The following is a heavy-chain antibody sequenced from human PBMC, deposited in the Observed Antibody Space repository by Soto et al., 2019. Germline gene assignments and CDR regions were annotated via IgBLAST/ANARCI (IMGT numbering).Heavy chain of an antibody. CDR3: VRRVDFGVVTRFDP. CDR2: IYYSGGT. J-gene: IGHJ5*02. D-gene: IGHD3-3*01. Sequence: QLQLQESGPGLVKPSETLSLICSVSGGPISSTSYYWGWIRQPPGKGLEWIGNIYYSGGTYYNPSLKSRVSIAVATSKNQCSLKLSSVTAADTAVYYCVRRVDFGVVTRFDPWGQGTLVTVSS. V-gene: IGHV4-39*01. CDR1: GGPISSTSYY.